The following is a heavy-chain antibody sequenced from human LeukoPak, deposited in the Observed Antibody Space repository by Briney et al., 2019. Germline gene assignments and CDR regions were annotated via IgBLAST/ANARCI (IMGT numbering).Heavy chain of an antibody. V-gene: IGHV3-33*01. CDR3: ARDRVPGY. Sequence: GRSLRLFCAVSGFIFSIYGMLWVSHAPGKGLEWVAVIWYDGSNKYYADSVKRRFTISRDNSKNTLYLQINSLRAEDTAVYYCARDRVPGYWGQGTLVTVSS. CDR1: GFIFSIYG. J-gene: IGHJ4*02. CDR2: IWYDGSNK.